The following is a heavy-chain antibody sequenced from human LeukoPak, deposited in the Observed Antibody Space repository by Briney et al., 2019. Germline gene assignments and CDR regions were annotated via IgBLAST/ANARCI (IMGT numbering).Heavy chain of an antibody. CDR1: GFTFSSYN. CDR3: AKAGHCSSTSCRGPEPDYYYYYGMDV. J-gene: IGHJ6*02. D-gene: IGHD2-2*01. V-gene: IGHV3-43D*03. CDR2: ISWDGGST. Sequence: PGGSLRLSCAASGFTFSSYNLNWVRQAPGKGLEWVSLISWDGGSTYYADSVKGRFTISRDNSKNSLYLQMNSLRAEDTALYYCAKAGHCSSTSCRGPEPDYYYYYGMDVWGQGTTVTVSS.